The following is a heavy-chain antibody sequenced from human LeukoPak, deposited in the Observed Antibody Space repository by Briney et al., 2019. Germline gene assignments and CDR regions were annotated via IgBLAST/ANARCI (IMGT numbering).Heavy chain of an antibody. J-gene: IGHJ4*02. CDR1: GFTFSRHY. Sequence: GGSLRLSCAASGFTFSRHYMTWVRQAPGKGLEWVANVKQDGSDKFYVDSVKGRFTISRDNAKNSPYLQMNSLRADDTAIYYCARESYGDTCGHYSGFDYWGQGTLVTVSS. D-gene: IGHD3-22*01. CDR3: ARESYGDTCGHYSGFDY. CDR2: VKQDGSDK. V-gene: IGHV3-7*03.